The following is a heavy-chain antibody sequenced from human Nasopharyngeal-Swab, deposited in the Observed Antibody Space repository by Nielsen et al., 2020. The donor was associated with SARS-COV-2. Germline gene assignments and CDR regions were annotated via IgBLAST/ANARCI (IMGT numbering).Heavy chain of an antibody. V-gene: IGHV4-34*01. D-gene: IGHD3-10*01. CDR1: GGSFSGSY. J-gene: IGHJ4*02. CDR2: INHSGST. Sequence: GSLSLSSVVYGGSFSGSYWSWIRKPPGKGLDWIGEINHSGSTNYNPSLKSRVTISVDTSKNQFSLKLSSVTAADTAVYYCARGSFSYYGSGSYYTRFDYWGQGTLVTVSS. CDR3: ARGSFSYYGSGSYYTRFDY.